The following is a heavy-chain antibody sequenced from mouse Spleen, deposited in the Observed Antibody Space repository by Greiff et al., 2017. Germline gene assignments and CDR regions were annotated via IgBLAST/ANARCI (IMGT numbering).Heavy chain of an antibody. V-gene: IGHV1-80*01. CDR2: IYPGDGDT. CDR1: GYAFSSYW. CDR3: AREQTARAYYAMDY. J-gene: IGHJ4*01. D-gene: IGHD3-2*01. Sequence: VQLQQSGAELVKPGASVKISCKASGYAFSSYWMNWVKQRPGKGLEWIGQIYPGDGDTNYNGKFKGKATLTADKSSSTAYMQLSSLTSEDSAVYFCAREQTARAYYAMDYWGQGTSVTVSS.